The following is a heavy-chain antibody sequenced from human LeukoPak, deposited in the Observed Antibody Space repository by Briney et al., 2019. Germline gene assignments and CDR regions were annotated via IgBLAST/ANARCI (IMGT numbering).Heavy chain of an antibody. CDR3: ARYSSSWYKNFDY. CDR1: GYTFTGYY. Sequence: ASVKVSCKASGYTFTGYYMHWVRQAPGQGLEWMGWINPNSGGTNYAQKFQGRVTMTRDTSISTAYMELSRLRSDDTAVYYCARYSSSWYKNFDYWGQGTLVTVSS. D-gene: IGHD6-13*01. J-gene: IGHJ4*02. CDR2: INPNSGGT. V-gene: IGHV1-2*02.